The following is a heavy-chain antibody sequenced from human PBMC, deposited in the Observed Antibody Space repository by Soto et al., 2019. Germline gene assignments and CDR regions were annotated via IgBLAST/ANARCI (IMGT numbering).Heavy chain of an antibody. J-gene: IGHJ5*02. CDR3: ARDPRPGEGNWFDP. D-gene: IGHD3-10*01. Sequence: QVQLVQSGAEVKKPGSSVKVSCKASGGTFSSYTISWVRPAPGQWLEWMGRIIPILGIAYYAQKFQGRVTITADKCTSTAYMELSSLRSEDTAVYYCARDPRPGEGNWFDPWGQGTLVTVSS. CDR1: GGTFSSYT. CDR2: IIPILGIA. V-gene: IGHV1-69*08.